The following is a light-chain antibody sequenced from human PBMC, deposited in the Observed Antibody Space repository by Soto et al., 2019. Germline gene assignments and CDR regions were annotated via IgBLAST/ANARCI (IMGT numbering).Light chain of an antibody. Sequence: DIQMTQSPSTLSASIGDRVTITCRASRNIGSWLAWYQQKAGKAPNLLIYKSSTLETWVPSRFSCSASGTEFALTISSLQPDDFATYYCQQHANYPITFGGGTKVDIK. J-gene: IGKJ4*01. CDR1: RNIGSW. V-gene: IGKV1-5*03. CDR3: QQHANYPIT. CDR2: KSS.